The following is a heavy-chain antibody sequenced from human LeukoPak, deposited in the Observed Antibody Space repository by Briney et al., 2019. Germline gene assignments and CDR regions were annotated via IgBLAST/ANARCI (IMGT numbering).Heavy chain of an antibody. J-gene: IGHJ6*02. CDR1: GGTFSSYA. Sequence: ASVKVSCKASGGTFSSYAISWVRQAPGQGLEWMGGIIPIFGTANYAQKFQGGVTITADESTSTAYMELSSLRSEDTAVYYCARARDYDSSGYSSYYYYGMDVWGQGTTVTVSS. V-gene: IGHV1-69*13. CDR2: IIPIFGTA. CDR3: ARARDYDSSGYSSYYYYGMDV. D-gene: IGHD3-22*01.